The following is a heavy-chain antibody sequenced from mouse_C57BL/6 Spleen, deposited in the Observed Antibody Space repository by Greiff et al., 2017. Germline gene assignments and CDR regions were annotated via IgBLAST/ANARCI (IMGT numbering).Heavy chain of an antibody. CDR2: IDPANGNT. CDR3: AETAQATYYAMDY. V-gene: IGHV14-3*01. Sequence: EVKLQESVAELVRPGASVKLSCTASGFNIKNTYMHWVKQRPEQGLEWIGRIDPANGNTKYAPKFQGKATITADTSSNTAYLQLSSLTSEDTAIYYCAETAQATYYAMDYWGQGTSVTVSS. D-gene: IGHD3-2*02. J-gene: IGHJ4*01. CDR1: GFNIKNTY.